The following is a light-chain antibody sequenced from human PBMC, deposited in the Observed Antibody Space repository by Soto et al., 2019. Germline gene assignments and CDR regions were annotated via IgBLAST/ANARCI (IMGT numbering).Light chain of an antibody. J-gene: IGLJ2*01. CDR3: QTWGTGIRV. CDR2: LNSDGSH. Sequence: QLVLTQSPSASASLGASVKLTCTLSSGHSSYAIAWHQQQPEKGPRYLMKLNSDGSHSKGDGIPDRFSGSSSGAERYLTISSLQSEDEADYCCQTWGTGIRVFGGGTELTVL. CDR1: SGHSSYA. V-gene: IGLV4-69*01.